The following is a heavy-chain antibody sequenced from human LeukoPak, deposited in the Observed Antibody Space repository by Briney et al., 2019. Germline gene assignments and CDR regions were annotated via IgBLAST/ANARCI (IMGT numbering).Heavy chain of an antibody. D-gene: IGHD6-19*01. CDR2: MNPNSGNT. CDR3: ARSNQWLGVIYYFDY. V-gene: IGHV1-8*01. J-gene: IGHJ4*02. Sequence: ASVKVSCKASGYTFSSYDINWVRQATGQGLEWMGWMNPNSGNTGYAQKVQGRVTMTTDTSSSTAYMELRSLRSDDTAVYYCARSNQWLGVIYYFDYWGQGTLVTVSS. CDR1: GYTFSSYD.